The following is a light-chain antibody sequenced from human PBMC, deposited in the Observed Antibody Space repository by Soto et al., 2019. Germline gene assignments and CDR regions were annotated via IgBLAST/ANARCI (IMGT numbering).Light chain of an antibody. V-gene: IGKV1-39*01. Sequence: DLQMTQSPSSLSASVGDRVTITCRASQSISSYLNWYRQKPGKAPKLLIYAASSLQSGVPSRFSGSGSGTDFTLTISSLQPEDFATYYCQQSYSTPSITFGQGTRLEIK. CDR1: QSISSY. CDR3: QQSYSTPSIT. CDR2: AAS. J-gene: IGKJ5*01.